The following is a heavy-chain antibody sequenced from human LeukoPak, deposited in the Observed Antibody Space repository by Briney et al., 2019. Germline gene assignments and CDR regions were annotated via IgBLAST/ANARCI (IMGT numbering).Heavy chain of an antibody. CDR3: AKSIEMYYYDSSGYYYFHY. CDR1: GFTFSSYW. CDR2: IKQDGSEK. Sequence: GGSLRLSCAASGFTFSSYWMSWVRQAPGKGLEWVANIKQDGSEKYYVDSVKGRFTISRDNAKNSLYLQMNSLRAEDTAVYYCAKSIEMYYYDSSGYYYFHYWGQGTLVTVSS. J-gene: IGHJ4*02. V-gene: IGHV3-7*01. D-gene: IGHD3-22*01.